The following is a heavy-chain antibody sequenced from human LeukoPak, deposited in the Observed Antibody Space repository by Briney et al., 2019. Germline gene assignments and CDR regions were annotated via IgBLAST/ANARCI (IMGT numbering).Heavy chain of an antibody. Sequence: GGSLRLSCAASGFTFSSYNMNWVRQAPGKGLEWVSSISSSSSNIYYADSVKGRFTISRDNAKNSLYLQMNSLRVEDTAVYYCARCTTGGTFGSLREIKRSREIDYWGQGTLVTVSS. CDR1: GFTFSSYN. J-gene: IGHJ4*02. CDR3: ARCTTGGTFGSLREIKRSREIDY. V-gene: IGHV3-21*01. D-gene: IGHD1-1*01. CDR2: ISSSSSNI.